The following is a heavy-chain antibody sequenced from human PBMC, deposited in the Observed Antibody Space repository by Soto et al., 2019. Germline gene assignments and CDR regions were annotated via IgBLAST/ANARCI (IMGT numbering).Heavy chain of an antibody. CDR3: ARAELPYRSGWPPFDY. J-gene: IGHJ4*02. CDR2: ISSSSSYI. CDR1: GFTFSSYS. V-gene: IGHV3-21*01. Sequence: PGGSLRLSCAASGFTFSSYSMNWVRQAPGKGLEWVSSISSSSSYIYYADSVKGRFTISRDNAKNSLYLQMNSLRAEDTAVYYCARAELPYRSGWPPFDYWGQGTLVPVSP. D-gene: IGHD6-19*01.